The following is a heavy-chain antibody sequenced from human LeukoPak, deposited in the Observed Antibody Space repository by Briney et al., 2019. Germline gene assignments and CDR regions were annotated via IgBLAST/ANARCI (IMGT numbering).Heavy chain of an antibody. Sequence: ASVKVSCKASGYTFTSYGISWVRQGPGQGLEWMGRISAYNGNTVYAQNLQGRVTMTTDTSTSTAYMELRSLRSDDTAVYYCARETKMYQLLDPDAFDMWGQGTMVTVSS. CDR1: GYTFTSYG. D-gene: IGHD2-2*02. CDR2: ISAYNGNT. CDR3: ARETKMYQLLDPDAFDM. V-gene: IGHV1-18*01. J-gene: IGHJ3*02.